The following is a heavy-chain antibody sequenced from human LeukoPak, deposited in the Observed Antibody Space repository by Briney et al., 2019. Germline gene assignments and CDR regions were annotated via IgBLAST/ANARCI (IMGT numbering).Heavy chain of an antibody. J-gene: IGHJ4*02. CDR1: GGSFSGYY. V-gene: IGHV4-34*01. CDR2: INHSGST. D-gene: IGHD3-10*01. CDR3: RAVRGVIRIYYFDY. Sequence: SETLSLTCAVYGGSFSGYYWSWIRQPPGKGLEWIGEINHSGSTNYNPSLKSRVTISVDTSKNQFSLKLSSVTAADTAVYYCRAVRGVIRIYYFDYWGQGTLVTVSS.